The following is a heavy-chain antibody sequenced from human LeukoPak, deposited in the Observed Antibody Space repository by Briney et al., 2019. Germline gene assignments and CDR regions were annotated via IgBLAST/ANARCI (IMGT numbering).Heavy chain of an antibody. CDR1: GYSISSGYY. CDR2: IYHSGST. CDR3: ARVGDGYSGYDRTIDY. J-gene: IGHJ4*02. V-gene: IGHV4-38-2*02. Sequence: SETLSLTCTVSGYSISSGYYRGWIRQPPGKGLEWIGSIYHSGSTYYNPSLKSRVTISVDTSKNQFSLKLSSVTAADTAVYYCARVGDGYSGYDRTIDYWGQGTLVTVSS. D-gene: IGHD5-12*01.